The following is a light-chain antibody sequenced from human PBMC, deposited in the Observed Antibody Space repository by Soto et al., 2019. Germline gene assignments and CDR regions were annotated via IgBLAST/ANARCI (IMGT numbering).Light chain of an antibody. Sequence: DIQMTQSPSTLSASVGDRVTITCRANQSIYTWLAWYQHKPGKAPKFLIYMASSLENGVPSRFSGSGSGTEFAXTSISLQHDGSATYVCQHDGKYPVTFGHGTKVDIK. J-gene: IGKJ1*01. V-gene: IGKV1-5*03. CDR2: MAS. CDR3: QHDGKYPVT. CDR1: QSIYTW.